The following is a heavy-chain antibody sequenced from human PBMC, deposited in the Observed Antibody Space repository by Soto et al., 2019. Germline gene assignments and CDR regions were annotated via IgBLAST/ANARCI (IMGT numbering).Heavy chain of an antibody. CDR2: IWYDGSNK. CDR3: ARATTVTTQDSDFDY. J-gene: IGHJ4*02. V-gene: IGHV3-33*01. Sequence: GGSLRLSCAASGFTFSSYGMHWVRQAPGKGLEWVAVIWYDGSNKYYADSVKGRFTISRDNSKNTLYLQMNSLRAEDTAVYYCARATTVTTQDSDFDYWGQGTLVTVSS. D-gene: IGHD4-4*01. CDR1: GFTFSSYG.